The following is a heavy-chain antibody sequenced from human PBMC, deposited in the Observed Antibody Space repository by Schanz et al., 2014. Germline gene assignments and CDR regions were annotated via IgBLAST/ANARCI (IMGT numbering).Heavy chain of an antibody. CDR2: INPNSGAT. D-gene: IGHD5-12*01. V-gene: IGHV1-2*02. J-gene: IGHJ4*02. CDR3: ARVTTGYDS. CDR1: GYTFTVYY. Sequence: QVQLVQSGAEVKKPGASVKVSCKASGYTFTVYYMHWVRQAPGQGLEWLGWINPNSGATSSAQKFQGRVTMTRDTSSSTVYMQLSSLTSDDTAIYYCARVTTGYDSWGQGTQVIVSS.